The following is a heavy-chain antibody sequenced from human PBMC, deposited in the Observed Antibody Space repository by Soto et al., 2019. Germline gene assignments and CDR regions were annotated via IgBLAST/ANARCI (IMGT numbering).Heavy chain of an antibody. CDR3: ARVRLVRDYYYGMDV. V-gene: IGHV4-59*01. D-gene: IGHD6-6*01. CDR1: GGSISSYY. J-gene: IGHJ6*02. Sequence: SETLSLTCTVSGGSISSYYWSWIRQPPGKGLEWIGYIYYSGSTNYNPSLKSRVTISVDTSKNQFSLKLSSMTAADTAVYYCARVRLVRDYYYGMDVWGQGTTV. CDR2: IYYSGST.